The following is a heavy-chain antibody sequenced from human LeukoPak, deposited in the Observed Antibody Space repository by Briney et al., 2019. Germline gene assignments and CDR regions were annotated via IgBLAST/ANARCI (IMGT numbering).Heavy chain of an antibody. D-gene: IGHD6-25*01. CDR2: IYYSGST. J-gene: IGHJ4*02. CDR3: ARSSGWHLLLLDY. CDR1: GGSISSSSYY. V-gene: IGHV4-39*01. Sequence: SEALSLTCTVSGGSISSSSYYWGWIRQPPGKGLEWIGSIYYSGSTYYNPSLKSRVTISVDTSKNQFSLKLNSVTAADTAVYYCARSSGWHLLLLDYWGQGTLVTVSS.